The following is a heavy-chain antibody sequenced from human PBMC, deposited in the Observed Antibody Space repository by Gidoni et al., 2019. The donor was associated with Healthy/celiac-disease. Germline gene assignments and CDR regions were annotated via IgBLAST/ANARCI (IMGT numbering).Heavy chain of an antibody. D-gene: IGHD4-17*01. Sequence: QVQLVESGGGVVQPGRSLRLSCAASGFTFSSYGMHWVRQAPGKGLEWVAVISYDGSNKYYADSVKGRFTISRDNSKNTLYLQMNSLRAEDTAVYYCAGDYAAFDIWGQGTMVTVSS. J-gene: IGHJ3*02. CDR2: ISYDGSNK. CDR1: GFTFSSYG. V-gene: IGHV3-30*03. CDR3: AGDYAAFDI.